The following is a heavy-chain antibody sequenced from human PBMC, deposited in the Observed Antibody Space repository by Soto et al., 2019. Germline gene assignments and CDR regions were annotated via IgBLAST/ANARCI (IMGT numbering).Heavy chain of an antibody. V-gene: IGHV3-23*01. Sequence: GGALRLSCKASGFMFNNSAMTWVRQAPGQGLQWVASVSDNGGSRGGTYYADSVKGRVTISRDNSKNTLYLQLDSLTGADTAVYYCARAKAVVIAALDIWGQGTMVTVSS. D-gene: IGHD2-21*01. CDR3: ARAKAVVIAALDI. CDR2: VSDNGGSRGGT. J-gene: IGHJ3*02. CDR1: GFMFNNSA.